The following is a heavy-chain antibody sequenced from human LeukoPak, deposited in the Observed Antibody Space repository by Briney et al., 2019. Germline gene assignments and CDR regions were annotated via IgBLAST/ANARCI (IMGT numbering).Heavy chain of an antibody. V-gene: IGHV1-46*01. J-gene: IGHJ4*02. CDR3: ARDLGQHSYGYTR. CDR2: LNLSGDGA. CDR1: GYSLTNYF. Sequence: ASVKVSCKASGYSLTNYFMHWVRQAPGQGLEWMGVLNLSGDGASYTQKFQGRVTMTRDMSTSTDYMELRSLRSDDTAVYYCARDLGQHSYGYTRWGQGTLVTVSS. D-gene: IGHD5-18*01.